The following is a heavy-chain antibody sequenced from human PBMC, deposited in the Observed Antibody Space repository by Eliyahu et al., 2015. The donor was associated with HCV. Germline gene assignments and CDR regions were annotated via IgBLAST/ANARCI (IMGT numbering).Heavy chain of an antibody. CDR2: ISSSGNT. D-gene: IGHD3-22*01. J-gene: IGHJ4*02. CDR1: GFTITNYA. V-gene: IGHV3-23*01. CDR3: ARDKVILVVEFDY. Sequence: EVQLLESGGGLVQPGGSXRLSCAASGFTITNYAMSWVRQAPGKGLGWVSGISSSGNTYYTDSVRGRFTISRDYSKNTLYLQMNSLRAEDTAVYYCARDKVILVVEFDYWGQGTLVTVSS.